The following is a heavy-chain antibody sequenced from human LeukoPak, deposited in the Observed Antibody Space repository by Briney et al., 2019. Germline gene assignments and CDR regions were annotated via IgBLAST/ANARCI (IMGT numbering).Heavy chain of an antibody. CDR2: ISAYNGNT. J-gene: IGHJ4*02. Sequence: ASVKVSCKASGYTFTSYGIGWVRQAPGQGLEWMGWISAYNGNTNYAQKLQGRVTMTTDTSTSTAYMELRSLRSDDTAVYYCARDPRGEHSYGPGDFDYWGQGTLVTVSS. CDR1: GYTFTSYG. V-gene: IGHV1-18*01. CDR3: ARDPRGEHSYGPGDFDY. D-gene: IGHD5-18*01.